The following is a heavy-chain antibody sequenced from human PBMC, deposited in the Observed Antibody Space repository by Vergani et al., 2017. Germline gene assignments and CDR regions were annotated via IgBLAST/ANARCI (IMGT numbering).Heavy chain of an antibody. D-gene: IGHD5-24*01. CDR2: IKNTGDST. Sequence: EVQLLQSEGAVVQPGGSLRLSCVASGFTFSSHAMSWVRQGHGQGLEWFSSIKNTGDSTHYADSVKGRLTISRDNSKNTLYFQRKRLRVEDTAVYYCGRGSDNYNWGQGTLVTVSS. V-gene: IGHV3-23*01. CDR1: GFTFSSHA. J-gene: IGHJ4*02. CDR3: GRGSDNYN.